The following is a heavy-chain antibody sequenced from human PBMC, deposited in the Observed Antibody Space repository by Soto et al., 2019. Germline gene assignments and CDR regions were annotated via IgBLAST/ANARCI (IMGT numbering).Heavy chain of an antibody. J-gene: IGHJ6*02. Sequence: PGGSLRLSCAASGFTFSDYYMSWIRQAPGKGLEWVSYISSSGSTIYYADSVKGRFTISRDNAKNSLYLQMNSLRAEDTAVYYCARAAVVPAAKPYYYYGMDVWGQGTTVTVSS. CDR1: GFTFSDYY. V-gene: IGHV3-11*01. CDR2: ISSSGSTI. D-gene: IGHD2-2*01. CDR3: ARAAVVPAAKPYYYYGMDV.